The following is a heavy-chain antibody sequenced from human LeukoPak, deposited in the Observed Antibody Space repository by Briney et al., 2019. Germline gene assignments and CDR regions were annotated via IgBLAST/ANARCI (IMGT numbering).Heavy chain of an antibody. V-gene: IGHV3-33*08. CDR2: IWYDGSNK. D-gene: IGHD6-13*01. J-gene: IGHJ6*02. Sequence: GGSLRLSCAASGFDFNSYALHWVRQAPGKGLEWVAVIWYDGSNKYYADSVKGRFTISRDNSKNTLYLQMNSLRAEDTAVYYCASSGSSSWPPEDVWGQGTTVTVSS. CDR3: ASSGSSSWPPEDV. CDR1: GFDFNSYA.